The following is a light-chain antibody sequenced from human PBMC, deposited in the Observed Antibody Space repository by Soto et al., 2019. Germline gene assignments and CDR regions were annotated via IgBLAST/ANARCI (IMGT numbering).Light chain of an antibody. CDR2: EVS. CDR3: NSYTGSNSFV. Sequence: QSALTQPASVSGSPGQSITISCTGTSSDVGDYNYVSWYQQHPGKAPKLVIYEVSNRPSGGSNRFSGSKSGNTASLTISGLQAEDEADYYCNSYTGSNSFVFGNGTKVTV. J-gene: IGLJ1*01. CDR1: SSDVGDYNY. V-gene: IGLV2-14*01.